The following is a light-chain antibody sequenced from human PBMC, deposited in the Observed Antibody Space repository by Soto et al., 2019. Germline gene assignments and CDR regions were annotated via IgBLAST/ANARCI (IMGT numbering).Light chain of an antibody. Sequence: DIQMTQSPSSLSASVGDRVTITCRTSQSISAYLNWYQQKPGKAPKLLIYAVSTLQGGVPSRFSGSGSGTDFTLTISSLQPEDFATYYCQQSYSSHTWTFGQGTKVEIK. J-gene: IGKJ1*01. V-gene: IGKV1-39*01. CDR3: QQSYSSHTWT. CDR2: AVS. CDR1: QSISAY.